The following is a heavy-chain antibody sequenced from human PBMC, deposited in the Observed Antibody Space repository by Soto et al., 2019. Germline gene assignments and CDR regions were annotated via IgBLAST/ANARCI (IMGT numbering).Heavy chain of an antibody. CDR2: FHYSGIS. D-gene: IGHD4-4*01. Sequence: SETLSLTCTVSDASIIGYYWSWIRQPPGKGLEWIGYFHYSGISNYNSSLKSRVTMSLDTSKNQFSLKLSSVSAADTAIYYCARGASNWQYFDYWGQGAMVTVSS. V-gene: IGHV4-59*01. CDR3: ARGASNWQYFDY. CDR1: DASIIGYY. J-gene: IGHJ4*02.